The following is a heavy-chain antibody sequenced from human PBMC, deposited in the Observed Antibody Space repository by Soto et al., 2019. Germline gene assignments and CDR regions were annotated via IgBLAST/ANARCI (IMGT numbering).Heavy chain of an antibody. D-gene: IGHD6-13*01. J-gene: IGHJ5*02. Sequence: QVQLVESGGGVVQPGRSLRLSCAASGFTFSNYAMHWVRQAPGRWLEWVAVISYDGSNNYYADTVKGRFTISRDNSKNTLYLQMNSLRAEDTAVYSCARDSIPAAGTNWADNRFDPWGQGTLVTVSS. CDR1: GFTFSNYA. CDR2: ISYDGSNN. CDR3: ARDSIPAAGTNWADNRFDP. V-gene: IGHV3-30-3*01.